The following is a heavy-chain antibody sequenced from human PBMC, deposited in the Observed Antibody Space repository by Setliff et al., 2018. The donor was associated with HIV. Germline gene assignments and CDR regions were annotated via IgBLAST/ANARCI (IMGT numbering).Heavy chain of an antibody. Sequence: SETLSLTCFVSGVSISGHFWGWIRQPPGKGLEWIGYIYTSGTTEYNPSLDSRVTISVDTSRDQFSLNLRSVTAADTALYYCARLIHTGLLYFDYWGLGKLVTVSS. D-gene: IGHD2-8*02. J-gene: IGHJ4*02. CDR2: IYTSGTT. CDR3: ARLIHTGLLYFDY. CDR1: GVSISGHF. V-gene: IGHV4-4*09.